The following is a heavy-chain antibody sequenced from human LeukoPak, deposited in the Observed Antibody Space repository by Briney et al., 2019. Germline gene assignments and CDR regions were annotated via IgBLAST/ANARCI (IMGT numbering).Heavy chain of an antibody. CDR1: GGSITSDSYY. D-gene: IGHD6-19*01. Sequence: PSETLSLTCTVSGGSITSDSYYWSWIRQPAGKGLEWIGRIYTTGSTNYNPSLKSRVTISVDTSKNQFSLKLSSVTAADTAVYYCAREGATVAGTGGDFDYWGQGTLVTVSS. CDR2: IYTTGST. CDR3: AREGATVAGTGGDFDY. V-gene: IGHV4-61*02. J-gene: IGHJ4*02.